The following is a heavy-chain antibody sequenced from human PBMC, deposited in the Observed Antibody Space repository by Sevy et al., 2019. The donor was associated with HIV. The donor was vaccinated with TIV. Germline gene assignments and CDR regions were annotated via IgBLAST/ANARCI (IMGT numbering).Heavy chain of an antibody. Sequence: GGSLRLSCAASGFTFTNYGMHWVRQAPGKGLEWVSGISNSGANTYYADSVRGRFTVSRDNSKNTVYLQLNSLRAEDTAIYYCGKEWTLLSDWYGEFDYWGQGTLVTVSS. CDR2: ISNSGANT. CDR1: GFTFTNYG. V-gene: IGHV3-23*01. J-gene: IGHJ4*02. D-gene: IGHD6-19*01. CDR3: GKEWTLLSDWYGEFDY.